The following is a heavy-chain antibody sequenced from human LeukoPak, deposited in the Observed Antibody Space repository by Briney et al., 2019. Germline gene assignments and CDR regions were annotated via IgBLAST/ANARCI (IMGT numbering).Heavy chain of an antibody. J-gene: IGHJ4*02. CDR3: AKDANYFDSGSYLIPFDF. CDR2: ISGNGVGT. V-gene: IGHV3-23*01. D-gene: IGHD3-22*01. CDR1: GFTFSRNA. Sequence: GGSLRLSCAASGFTFSRNAMNWVRQAPGKGLEWLASISGNGVGTYYADSVKGRFNISRDNSKNTLYLQMNSLRTEDTAVYHCAKDANYFDSGSYLIPFDFWGQGTLVTVSS.